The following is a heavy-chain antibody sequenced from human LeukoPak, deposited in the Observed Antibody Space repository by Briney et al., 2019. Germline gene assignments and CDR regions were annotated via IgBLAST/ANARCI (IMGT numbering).Heavy chain of an antibody. Sequence: SETLSLTCTVSGGSISSYYWSWIRQPPGKGLEWNGYIYYSGSTNYNPSLKSRVTITVDTSKNQFPLKLSSVTVADTAVYYCARGLAAAGWGQGTLVTVSS. CDR3: ARGLAAAG. D-gene: IGHD6-13*01. J-gene: IGHJ4*02. V-gene: IGHV4-59*01. CDR2: IYYSGST. CDR1: GGSISSYY.